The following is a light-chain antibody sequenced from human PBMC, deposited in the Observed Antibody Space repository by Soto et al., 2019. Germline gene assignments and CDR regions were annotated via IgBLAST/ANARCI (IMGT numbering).Light chain of an antibody. CDR1: QSVSSSY. CDR3: QQYGSSPTWT. J-gene: IGKJ1*01. Sequence: VLTQSPGTLSVSPGESATLSCRGSQSVSSSYLAWYQQKPCQAPRLLIYGAYSRATGIPDRFSGSGSGTDFTLTISRLEPEDFAVYYCQQYGSSPTWTCGQGTKVDIK. CDR2: GAY. V-gene: IGKV3-20*01.